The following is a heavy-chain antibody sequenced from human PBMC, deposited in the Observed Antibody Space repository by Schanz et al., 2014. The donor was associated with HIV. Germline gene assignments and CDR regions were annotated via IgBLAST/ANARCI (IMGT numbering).Heavy chain of an antibody. D-gene: IGHD6-6*01. CDR3: AKGWRGYSISSLVDY. CDR1: GFSFDTFG. Sequence: QVQLVESGGGVVQPGRSLRLSCAGSGFSFDTFGIHWVRQAPGKGLEWVAVTSYDGTKKHYADSVKGRFTISRDNSKNTLYLQMNSLRADDTAVYYCAKGWRGYSISSLVDYWGQGSLVTVSS. J-gene: IGHJ4*02. CDR2: TSYDGTKK. V-gene: IGHV3-30*18.